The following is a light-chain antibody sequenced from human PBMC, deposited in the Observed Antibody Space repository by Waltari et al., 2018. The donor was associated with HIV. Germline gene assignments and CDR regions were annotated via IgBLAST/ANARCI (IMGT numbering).Light chain of an antibody. CDR3: QSYDSSLSGWV. CDR2: GDG. CDR1: SSNIGAQYA. V-gene: IGLV1-40*01. Sequence: QSVLSQPPSVSGAPGQRVTISSTGSSSNIGAQYAVHWYQQLPGTAPHVLIYGDGDRPSAVPDRFSGAKSATTASLVITGLQAEDEGTYYCQSYDSSLSGWVFGGGTKLTVL. J-gene: IGLJ3*02.